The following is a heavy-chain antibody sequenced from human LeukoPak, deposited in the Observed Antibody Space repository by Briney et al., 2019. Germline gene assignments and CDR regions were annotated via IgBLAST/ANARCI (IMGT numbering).Heavy chain of an antibody. CDR1: GFTFSSYW. CDR3: ARVRYCSGGSCYMFDP. V-gene: IGHV3-7*01. Sequence: GGSLRLSCAASGFTFSSYWMSWVRQAPGKGLEWVANIKQDGSEKYYVDSVKGRFTISRDNAKNSLYLQMNSLRAEDTAVYYCARVRYCSGGSCYMFDPWGQGTLVTVSS. CDR2: IKQDGSEK. D-gene: IGHD2-15*01. J-gene: IGHJ5*02.